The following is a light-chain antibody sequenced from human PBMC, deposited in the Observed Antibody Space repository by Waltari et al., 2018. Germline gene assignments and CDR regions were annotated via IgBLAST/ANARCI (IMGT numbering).Light chain of an antibody. J-gene: IGKJ4*01. CDR2: KAS. V-gene: IGKV1-5*03. CDR1: QSIGSW. Sequence: DIQTQSPSTLSASVGDRVTIPCRASQSIGSWLAWYQQQPGKAPKLLVYKASSLERGVPSRFSGSGSETEFTLTINSLQPEDFATYYCQQYKTFWLTFGGGTKVDIK. CDR3: QQYKTFWLT.